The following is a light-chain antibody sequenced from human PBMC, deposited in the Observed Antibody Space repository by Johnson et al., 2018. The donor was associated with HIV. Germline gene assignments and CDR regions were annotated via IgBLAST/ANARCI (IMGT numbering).Light chain of an antibody. J-gene: IGLJ1*01. V-gene: IGLV1-51*02. CDR1: YSNIGNNY. Sequence: QLVLTQPPSVSAAPGQKVTISCSGSYSNIGNNYVSWYQHLPGTAPKLLIYENNKRPSGIPDRFSGSKFGTSATLGITGLQTGDEADYSCGTWYSSLTASYGFGTGTKATVL. CDR3: GTWYSSLTASYG. CDR2: ENN.